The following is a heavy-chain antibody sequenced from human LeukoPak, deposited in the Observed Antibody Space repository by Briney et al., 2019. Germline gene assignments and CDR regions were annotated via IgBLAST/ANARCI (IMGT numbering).Heavy chain of an antibody. V-gene: IGHV4-34*01. CDR2: INHSGST. D-gene: IGHD3-16*01. J-gene: IGHJ3*02. Sequence: PSETLSLTCAVYGGSFSGYYWSWIRQPPGKGLEWIGEINHSGSTNYNPSLKSRVTISVDTSKNQFSLKLSSVTAADTAVYYCARRRRRLMITFGGVTPLDAFDIWGQGTMVTVSS. CDR1: GGSFSGYY. CDR3: ARRRRRLMITFGGVTPLDAFDI.